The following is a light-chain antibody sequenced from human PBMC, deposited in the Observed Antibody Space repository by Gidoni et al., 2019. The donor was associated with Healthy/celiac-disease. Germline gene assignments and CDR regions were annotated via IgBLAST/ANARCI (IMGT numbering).Light chain of an antibody. J-gene: IGKJ5*01. V-gene: IGKV1-39*01. CDR1: QSISSY. CDR2: AAS. Sequence: DIQMTQSPSSLSASVGDRVTITCRASQSISSYLNWYQQKPGKAPKLLIYAASSLQSGVPSRFSVSGSGTDFTLTISSLQPEDFATYYCQQSYSTPPTCGQGTRLEIK. CDR3: QQSYSTPPT.